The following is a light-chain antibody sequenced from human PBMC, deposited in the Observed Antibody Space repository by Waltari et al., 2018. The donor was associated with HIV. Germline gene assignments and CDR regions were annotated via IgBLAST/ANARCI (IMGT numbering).Light chain of an antibody. CDR1: QGISNY. J-gene: IGKJ2*01. V-gene: IGKV1-9*01. CDR3: QQLNNIPYT. Sequence: DIHLTQSPSFLSASGGVRVPITCRASQGISNYLAWYQQKPGRAPKLLIYAASTLRSGVPSRFSGGGSGTEFTLTISSLQPEDFASYYCQQLNNIPYTFGQGTRLEIK. CDR2: AAS.